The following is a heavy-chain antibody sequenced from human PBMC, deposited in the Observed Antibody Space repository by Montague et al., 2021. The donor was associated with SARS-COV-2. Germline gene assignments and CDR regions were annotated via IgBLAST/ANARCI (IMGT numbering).Heavy chain of an antibody. D-gene: IGHD3-22*01. Sequence: TLSLTCTVSGGSISSDYYYWIWIRQHPGKDLEWIGYIYYSGXTXYXXXXKXRVTISVYTSKNQFSLKLSPVTAADTAVYYCARVQGITMIVVVIGDFDIWGQGTMVTVSS. V-gene: IGHV4-31*03. CDR1: GGSISSDYYY. J-gene: IGHJ3*02. CDR2: IYYSGXT. CDR3: ARVQGITMIVVVIGDFDI.